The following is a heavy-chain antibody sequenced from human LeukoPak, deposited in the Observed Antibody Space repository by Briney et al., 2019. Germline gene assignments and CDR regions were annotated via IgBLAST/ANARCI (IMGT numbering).Heavy chain of an antibody. Sequence: SETLSLTCTVSGGSIGSYYWSWIRQPPGKGLEWIGEMSHTGATNYNPSLKSRVTVSVDTSKKQFSLNLRSVTAADTAVYYCARGLHYNILTGGMDVWGQGTTVIVSS. CDR2: MSHTGAT. V-gene: IGHV4-34*01. D-gene: IGHD3-9*01. CDR3: ARGLHYNILTGGMDV. J-gene: IGHJ6*02. CDR1: GGSIGSYY.